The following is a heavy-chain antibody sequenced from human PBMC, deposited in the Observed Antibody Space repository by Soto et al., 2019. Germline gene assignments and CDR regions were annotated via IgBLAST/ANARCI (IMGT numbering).Heavy chain of an antibody. V-gene: IGHV3-49*04. D-gene: IGHD3-10*01. CDR1: GFTFGDYA. J-gene: IGHJ6*02. Sequence: GGSLRLSCTASGFTFGDYAMSWVRQAPGKGLEWVGFIRSKAYGGTTEYAASVKGRFTISRDDSKSIAYLQMNSLKTEDTAVYYCTVWFGETQSYYYYYGMDVWGQGTTVTVSS. CDR2: IRSKAYGGTT. CDR3: TVWFGETQSYYYYYGMDV.